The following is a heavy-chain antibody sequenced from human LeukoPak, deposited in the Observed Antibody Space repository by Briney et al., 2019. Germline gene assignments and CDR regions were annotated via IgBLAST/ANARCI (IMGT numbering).Heavy chain of an antibody. D-gene: IGHD6-19*01. V-gene: IGHV1-2*02. CDR1: GYTFTGYY. CDR3: ASYPYASGY. J-gene: IGHJ4*02. CDR2: INPNSGDT. Sequence: ASVKVSCKASGYTFTGYYIHWVRQAPGQGLEWMGWINPNSGDTNYAQKFQGRVTMTRDTSISTAYMELSRLRFDDTAVYYCASYPYASGYGGQGTLVTVSS.